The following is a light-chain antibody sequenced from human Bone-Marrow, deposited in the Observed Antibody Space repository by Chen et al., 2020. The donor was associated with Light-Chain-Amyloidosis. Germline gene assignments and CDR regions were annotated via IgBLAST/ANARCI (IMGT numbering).Light chain of an antibody. Sequence: NFMLTQPHSVSASPGKTVSISCTRSSGSIATNYVQWYQQRPGSSPTTVIFDDDQRPSGVPDRFSGSIDRSSNSASLTISGLKTEDEADYYCQSYQGSSQGVFGGGTKLTVL. CDR1: SGSIATNY. CDR2: DDD. CDR3: QSYQGSSQGV. J-gene: IGLJ3*02. V-gene: IGLV6-57*01.